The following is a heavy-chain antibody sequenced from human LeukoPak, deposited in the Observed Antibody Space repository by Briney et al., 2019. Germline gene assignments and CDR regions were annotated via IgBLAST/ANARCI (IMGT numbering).Heavy chain of an antibody. CDR2: IKPNSGGT. J-gene: IGHJ4*02. CDR1: GYTFTGYY. Sequence: ASVKVSCKASGYTFTGYYIRWVRQAPGQGLEWMGWIKPNSGGTNYAQKFQGRVTMTRDTSISTAYMELSGLRSDDTAVYYCARGSIVGATFDYFDYWGQGTLVTVSS. V-gene: IGHV1-2*02. D-gene: IGHD1-26*01. CDR3: ARGSIVGATFDYFDY.